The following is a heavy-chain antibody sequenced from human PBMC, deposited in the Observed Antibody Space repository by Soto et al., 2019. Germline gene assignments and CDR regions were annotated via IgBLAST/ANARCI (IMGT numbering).Heavy chain of an antibody. CDR1: GYTFTSYG. Sequence: QVQLVQSGAEVKKPGASVKVSCKASGYTFTSYGVSWVRQAPGQGLEWMGWISGYNGNTNYAQKLQGRVTMTTDTSTSTAYMELRSLRSDDTALYYCARAGKYYYGSGSPYYDGMDVWGQGITVTVSS. CDR2: ISGYNGNT. D-gene: IGHD3-10*01. J-gene: IGHJ6*02. CDR3: ARAGKYYYGSGSPYYDGMDV. V-gene: IGHV1-18*04.